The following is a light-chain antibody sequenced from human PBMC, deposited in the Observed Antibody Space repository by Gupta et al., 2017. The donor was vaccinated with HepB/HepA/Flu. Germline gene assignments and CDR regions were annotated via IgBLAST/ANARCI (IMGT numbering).Light chain of an antibody. CDR2: SAS. J-gene: IGKJ5*01. V-gene: IGKV1-9*01. CDR3: QHWKSFPVT. CDR1: QGISSY. Sequence: DIHLTQSPSFLSSSVGDRVTITFRASQGISSYLAWYQQRPGKAPNLLIYSASTWKSGVPSRFSGSGCGTEFTLTISSRQPEDFASYYCQHWKSFPVTFGQGTLLDIK.